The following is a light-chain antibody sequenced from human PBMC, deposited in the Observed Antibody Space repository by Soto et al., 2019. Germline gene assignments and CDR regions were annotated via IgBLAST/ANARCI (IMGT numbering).Light chain of an antibody. Sequence: QSALTQPASVXXXPGQSITISCTGTSSDVGGYNYVSWYQQHPGKAPKLMIYEVSNRPSGVSNRFSGSKSGNTASLTISGLPAEDEADYYCSSYTSSSTLCVFATGTKLTVL. CDR1: SSDVGGYNY. CDR3: SSYTSSSTLCV. J-gene: IGLJ1*01. CDR2: EVS. V-gene: IGLV2-14*01.